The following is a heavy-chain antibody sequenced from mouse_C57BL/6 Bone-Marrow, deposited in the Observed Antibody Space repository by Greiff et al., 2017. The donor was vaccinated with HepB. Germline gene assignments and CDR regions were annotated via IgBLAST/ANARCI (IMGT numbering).Heavy chain of an antibody. J-gene: IGHJ2*01. D-gene: IGHD1-1*01. CDR2: INPNNGGT. CDR3: ARLYYYGSSYYFDY. Sequence: EVKLMESGPELVKPGASVKMSCKASGYTFTDYNMHWVKQSHGKSLEWIGYINPNNGGTSYNQKFKGKATLTVNKSSSTAYMELRSLTSEDTAVYYCARLYYYGSSYYFDYWGQGTTLTVSS. CDR1: GYTFTDYN. V-gene: IGHV1-22*01.